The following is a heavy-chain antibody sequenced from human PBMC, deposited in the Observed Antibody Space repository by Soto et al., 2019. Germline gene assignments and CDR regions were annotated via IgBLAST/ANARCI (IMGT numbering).Heavy chain of an antibody. J-gene: IGHJ4*02. Sequence: QVQLVESGGGVVQPGGSLRLSCAASASIFKGHGMHWVRQAPGKGLEWVAIIRFDGSDEHYGDSVEGRFTISRDNSKNMLYLQMNSLRVEDTAVYYCARDGVGATTFFGFLDYWGQGTLVTVSS. D-gene: IGHD1-26*01. CDR2: IRFDGSDE. V-gene: IGHV3-33*08. CDR1: ASIFKGHG. CDR3: ARDGVGATTFFGFLDY.